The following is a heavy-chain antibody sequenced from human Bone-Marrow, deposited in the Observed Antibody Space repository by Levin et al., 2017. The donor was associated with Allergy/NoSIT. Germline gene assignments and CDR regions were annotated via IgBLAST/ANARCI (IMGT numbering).Heavy chain of an antibody. CDR2: IYYSGST. CDR1: GGSISSYY. V-gene: IGHV4-59*01. D-gene: IGHD6-6*01. Sequence: SQTLSLTCTVSGGSISSYYWSWIRPPPGKGLEWIGYIYYSGSTNYNPSLKSRVTISVDTSKNQFSLKLSSVTAADTAVYYCARDPTLKSDSSSPKVYYYGMDVWGQGTTVTVSS. CDR3: ARDPTLKSDSSSPKVYYYGMDV. J-gene: IGHJ6*02.